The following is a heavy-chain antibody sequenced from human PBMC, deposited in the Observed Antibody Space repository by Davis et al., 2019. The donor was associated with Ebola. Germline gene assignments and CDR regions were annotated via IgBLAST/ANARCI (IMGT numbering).Heavy chain of an antibody. CDR2: INGDGSRT. D-gene: IGHD6-6*01. V-gene: IGHV3-74*01. J-gene: IGHJ5*02. Sequence: GESLKISCAASGFTFSRHWMHWVRQVPGKGLVWVSRINGDGSRTTYADSVKGRFTISRDNAKNSLYLQMNSLRAEDTAVYYCARDTKAAHAPWGQGTLVTVSS. CDR3: ARDTKAAHAP. CDR1: GFTFSRHW.